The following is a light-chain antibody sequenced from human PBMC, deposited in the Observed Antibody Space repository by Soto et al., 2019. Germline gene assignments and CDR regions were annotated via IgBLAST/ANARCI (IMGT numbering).Light chain of an antibody. J-gene: IGKJ1*01. Sequence: DLQMTRSPSYLSSSVGACTTTSCXASQSISTYLNWYQQKAGLAPKLLIYAASSLQSGVPSRFSGSGSGTDFTLTISSLQPEDFATYCCQQTYSTPPTFGQGTKVDIK. CDR3: QQTYSTPPT. CDR1: QSISTY. CDR2: AAS. V-gene: IGKV1-39*01.